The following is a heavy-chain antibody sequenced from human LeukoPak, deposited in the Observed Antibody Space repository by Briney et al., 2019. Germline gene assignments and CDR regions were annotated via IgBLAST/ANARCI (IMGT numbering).Heavy chain of an antibody. CDR3: ETYRGSYRYSTPPFDY. D-gene: IGHD3-16*02. CDR2: IYSGGTT. CDR1: GFTVSGNY. J-gene: IGHJ4*02. Sequence: GGSLRLSRAVSGFTVSGNYMSGGRQPPGGGVEWWSLIYSGGTTYYADSVKGRFTISRDNAKNSLYLQMNSLRAEDTAVYYCETYRGSYRYSTPPFDYSRQASLVTVSP. V-gene: IGHV3-53*01.